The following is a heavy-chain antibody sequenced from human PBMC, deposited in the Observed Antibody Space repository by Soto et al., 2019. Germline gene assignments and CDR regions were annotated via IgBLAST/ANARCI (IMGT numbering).Heavy chain of an antibody. CDR1: GGSISSGSYS. D-gene: IGHD3-16*01. V-gene: IGHV4-30-2*01. Sequence: SETLALTCAVSGGSISSGSYSWSWIRQPPGKGLEWIGYIYQSGITYYNPSLKSRVSMSVDRSKKQFSLRLSSVTAADTAVYYCAREGDTSDNTQEYHLEYWGQGMLVTVS. J-gene: IGHJ4*02. CDR2: IYQSGIT. CDR3: AREGDTSDNTQEYHLEY.